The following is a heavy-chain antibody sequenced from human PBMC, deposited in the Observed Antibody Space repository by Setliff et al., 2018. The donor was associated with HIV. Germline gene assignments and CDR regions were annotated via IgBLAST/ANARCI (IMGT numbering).Heavy chain of an antibody. CDR3: ATLAAVFDY. D-gene: IGHD2-15*01. Sequence: GGSLRLSCAAAGFTFSKAWMSWFRQTPGKGLEWVGRIKSRTVTETTDVAAPVKGRFTISGDNAKNTHYLQMTSLRPGDTAVYYCATLAAVFDYWDQGTVVTVSS. CDR1: GFTFSKAW. CDR2: IKSRTVTETT. V-gene: IGHV3-15*05. J-gene: IGHJ4*02.